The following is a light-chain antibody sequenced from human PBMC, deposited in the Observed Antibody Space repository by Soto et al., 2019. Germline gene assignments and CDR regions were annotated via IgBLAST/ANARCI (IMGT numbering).Light chain of an antibody. CDR2: GSS. V-gene: IGLV1-40*01. CDR1: SSNIGAGYD. Sequence: QAVVTQPPSVSGAPGQRVTISCTGSSSNIGAGYDVHWYQQLPGTAPKLLIYGSSNRPSGVPDRFSGSKSATSASLAITGLQAEDEADYYCQSYDSGLSGPVIFGGGTKLTVL. CDR3: QSYDSGLSGPVI. J-gene: IGLJ2*01.